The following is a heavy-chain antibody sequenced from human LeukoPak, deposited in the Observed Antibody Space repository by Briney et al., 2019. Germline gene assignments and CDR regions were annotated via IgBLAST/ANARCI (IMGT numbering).Heavy chain of an antibody. CDR1: GGSISSYY. CDR3: ARDLRRRVTAIGYGPREYYYYMDV. V-gene: IGHV4-59*12. Sequence: SETLSLTCTVSGGSISSYYWSWIRQPPGKGLEWIGYIYYSGSTNYNPSLKSRVTISVDTSKNQFSLKVASVTAADTAVYYCARDLRRRVTAIGYGPREYYYYMDVWGKGTTVTISS. J-gene: IGHJ6*03. D-gene: IGHD2-21*02. CDR2: IYYSGST.